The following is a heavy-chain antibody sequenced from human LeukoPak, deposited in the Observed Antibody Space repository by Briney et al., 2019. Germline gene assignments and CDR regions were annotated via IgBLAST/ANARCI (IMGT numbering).Heavy chain of an antibody. J-gene: IGHJ4*02. CDR3: ARERLGYSSGWYVDY. Sequence: GASVKVSCKASGYTFTSYGISWVRQAPGQGLEWMGWISAHNGNTNYAQKLQGRVTMTTDTSTSTAYMELRSLRSDDTAVYYCARERLGYSSGWYVDYWGQGTLVTVSS. CDR2: ISAHNGNT. D-gene: IGHD6-19*01. V-gene: IGHV1-18*01. CDR1: GYTFTSYG.